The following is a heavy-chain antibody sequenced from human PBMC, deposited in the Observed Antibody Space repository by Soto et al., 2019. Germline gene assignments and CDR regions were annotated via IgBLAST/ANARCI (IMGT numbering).Heavy chain of an antibody. J-gene: IGHJ5*02. Sequence: SETLSLTCTVSGGSISSGGYYWSWIRQHPGKGLEWIGYIYYSGSTYYNPSLKSRVTISVDTSKNQFSLKLSSVTAADTAVYYCAREKGAKKWFDPWGQGTLVTVSS. CDR3: AREKGAKKWFDP. CDR1: GGSISSGGYY. D-gene: IGHD3-16*01. V-gene: IGHV4-31*03. CDR2: IYYSGST.